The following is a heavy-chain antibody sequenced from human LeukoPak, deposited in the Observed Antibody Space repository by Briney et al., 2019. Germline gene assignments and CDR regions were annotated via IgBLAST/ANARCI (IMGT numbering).Heavy chain of an antibody. CDR2: TYYRSKWYN. CDR1: GDSVSSNSAA. V-gene: IGHV6-1*01. Sequence: SQTLSLTCAISGDSVSSNSAAWNWIRQFPSRGLEWLGRTYYRSKWYNDYAVSVKSRITINPDTSKNQFSLQLNSVTPEDTAVYYCARDQAYCSSTSCYAGYYYYGMDVWGQGTTVTVSS. D-gene: IGHD2-2*01. J-gene: IGHJ6*02. CDR3: ARDQAYCSSTSCYAGYYYYGMDV.